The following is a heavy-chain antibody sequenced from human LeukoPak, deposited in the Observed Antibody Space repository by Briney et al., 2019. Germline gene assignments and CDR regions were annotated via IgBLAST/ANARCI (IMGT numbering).Heavy chain of an antibody. J-gene: IGHJ4*02. D-gene: IGHD6-13*01. V-gene: IGHV3-7*03. CDR2: IKQDGSEK. CDR3: ARVLGAAAVQLYFDY. CDR1: GFTFSSYW. Sequence: PGGSLRLSCAASGFTFSSYWMSWVRQATGKGLEWVANIKQDGSEKYYVDSVKGRFTISRDNAKNSLYLQMNSLRAEDTAVYYCARVLGAAAVQLYFDYWGQGTLVTVSS.